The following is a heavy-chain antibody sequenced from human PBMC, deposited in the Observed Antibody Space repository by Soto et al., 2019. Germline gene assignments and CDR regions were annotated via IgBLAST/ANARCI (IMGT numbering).Heavy chain of an antibody. D-gene: IGHD1-26*01. V-gene: IGHV1-2*02. Sequence: ASVKVSCKASGYTFTGHYIHWVRQAPEQGPEWMGEIGPESGATRYAQRFQGRVTMTRDMSITTVYMELNNLSPDDTAVYYCGRGRSGQIVVFYWGQGTPVTVSS. CDR3: GRGRSGQIVVFY. CDR1: GYTFTGHY. CDR2: IGPESGAT. J-gene: IGHJ4*02.